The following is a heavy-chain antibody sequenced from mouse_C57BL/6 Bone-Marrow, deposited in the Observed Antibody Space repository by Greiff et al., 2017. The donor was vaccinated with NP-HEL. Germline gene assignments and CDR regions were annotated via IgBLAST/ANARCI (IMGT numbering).Heavy chain of an antibody. D-gene: IGHD1-1*01. J-gene: IGHJ4*01. CDR1: GYTFTSYW. V-gene: IGHV1-55*01. CDR3: ARRGTTVVEGYAMDY. Sequence: VQLQQSGAELVKPGASVKMSCKASGYTFTSYWITWVKQRPGQGLEWIGDIYPGSGSTYYNEKFKSQATLTVDTSSSTSYMQLSSLTSEDSAVYYCARRGTTVVEGYAMDYWGQGTSVTVSS. CDR2: IYPGSGST.